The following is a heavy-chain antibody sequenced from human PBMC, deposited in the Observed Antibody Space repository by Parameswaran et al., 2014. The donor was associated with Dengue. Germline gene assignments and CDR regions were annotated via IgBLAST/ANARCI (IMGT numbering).Heavy chain of an antibody. Sequence: WVRQAPGQGLEWMGWINPNSGGTNYAQKFQGRVTMTRDTSISTAYMELSRLRSDDTAVYYCARVLLWFGEATGGMDVWGQGTTGHRLL. V-gene: IGHV1-2*02. CDR3: ARVLLWFGEATGGMDV. J-gene: IGHJ6*02. CDR2: INPNSGGT. D-gene: IGHD3-10*01.